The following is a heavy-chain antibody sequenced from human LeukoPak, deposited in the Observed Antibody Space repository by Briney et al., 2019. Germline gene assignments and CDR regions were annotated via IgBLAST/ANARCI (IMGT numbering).Heavy chain of an antibody. V-gene: IGHV4-39*01. J-gene: IGHJ4*02. CDR1: GGSISSSSYY. Sequence: PSETLSLTCTVSGGSISSSSYYWGWIRQPPGKGLEWIGSIYYSGSTYYNPSLKSRVTISVDTSKNQFSLKLSSVTAADTAVYYCARATQMATTRRQFDYWGQGTLVTVSS. D-gene: IGHD5-24*01. CDR2: IYYSGST. CDR3: ARATQMATTRRQFDY.